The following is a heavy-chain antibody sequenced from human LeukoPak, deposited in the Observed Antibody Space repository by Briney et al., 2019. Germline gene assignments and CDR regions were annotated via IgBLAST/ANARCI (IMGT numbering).Heavy chain of an antibody. CDR1: GYTLTGLS. Sequence: AASVKVSCKVSGYTLTGLSMHWVRQAPGKGLEWMGGFDPEDGETIYAQKFQGRVTMTEDTSTDTAYMELSSLRSEDTAVYYCATGGYCSSTSCYEGKGNWFDPWGQGTLVTVSS. CDR2: FDPEDGET. V-gene: IGHV1-24*01. D-gene: IGHD2-2*01. J-gene: IGHJ5*02. CDR3: ATGGYCSSTSCYEGKGNWFDP.